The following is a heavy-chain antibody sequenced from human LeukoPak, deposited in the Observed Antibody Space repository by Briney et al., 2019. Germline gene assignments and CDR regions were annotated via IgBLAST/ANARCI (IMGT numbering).Heavy chain of an antibody. J-gene: IGHJ6*03. Sequence: SETLSLTCTVSGCSISSSSYYWGWIRQPPGKGLEWFGSIYYSGSTYYNPSLKSRVTISVDTSKNQFSLKLSSVTAADTAVYYCARHEASVGPLLYYYYYMDVWGKGTTVTVSS. V-gene: IGHV4-39*01. CDR3: ARHEASVGPLLYYYYYMDV. D-gene: IGHD4-23*01. CDR2: IYYSGST. CDR1: GCSISSSSYY.